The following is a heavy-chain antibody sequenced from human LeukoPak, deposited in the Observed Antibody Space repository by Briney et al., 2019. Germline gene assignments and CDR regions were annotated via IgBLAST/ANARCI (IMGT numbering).Heavy chain of an antibody. D-gene: IGHD3-9*01. CDR2: VWYDGSKE. V-gene: IGHV3-33*01. CDR3: ARVYPTYYDILTGDPTGAFDI. CDR1: GFTFSSNG. J-gene: IGHJ3*02. Sequence: GGSLRLSCAASGFTFSSNGINWVRQAPGKGLEWVAIVWYDGSKEYYADSVKGRFTISRDNSKNTVYLQMNSLRAEDTAVYYCARVYPTYYDILTGDPTGAFDIWGQGTMVTVSS.